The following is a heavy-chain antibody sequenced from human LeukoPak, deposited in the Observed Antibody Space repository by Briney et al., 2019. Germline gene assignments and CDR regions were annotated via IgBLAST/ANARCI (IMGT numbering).Heavy chain of an antibody. D-gene: IGHD4-17*01. J-gene: IGHJ4*02. Sequence: GSPLLSCAASGFPFSSYSMNWVRQAPGKGLEWVSSISSSSSYIYYADSVKGRFTISRDNAKNSLYLQMNSLRAEDTAVYYCARGHDYGDYGGYWGQGTLVTVSS. CDR2: ISSSSSYI. CDR1: GFPFSSYS. CDR3: ARGHDYGDYGGY. V-gene: IGHV3-21*01.